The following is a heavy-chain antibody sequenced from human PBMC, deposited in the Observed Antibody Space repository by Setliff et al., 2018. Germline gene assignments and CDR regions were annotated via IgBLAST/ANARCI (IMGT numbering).Heavy chain of an antibody. CDR3: ARESGYDSSGYYH. J-gene: IGHJ5*02. V-gene: IGHV4-59*01. D-gene: IGHD3-22*01. Sequence: SETLSLTCAVYGGSFSTYYWIWIRQPPGKGLEWIGYIYYSGSTNYNPSLKSRVTISVDTSKNQFSLKLSSVTAADTAVYYCARESGYDSSGYYHWGQGTLVTVSS. CDR1: GGSFSTYY. CDR2: IYYSGST.